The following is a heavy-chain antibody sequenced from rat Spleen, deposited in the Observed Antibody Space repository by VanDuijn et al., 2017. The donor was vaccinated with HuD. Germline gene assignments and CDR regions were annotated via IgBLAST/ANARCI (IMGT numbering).Heavy chain of an antibody. V-gene: IGHV5S13*01. J-gene: IGHJ2*01. CDR1: GFTFSKYG. Sequence: EVQLVESGGGLVQPGSSLKLSCAASGFTFSKYGMAWVRQAPTKDLEWVASISSGAGNTYYRDSVKGRFPISRDNAKNTLYLQMDSLRSEDTATYYCARQGDYFDYWGQGVMVTVSS. CDR3: ARQGDYFDY. CDR2: ISSGAGNT.